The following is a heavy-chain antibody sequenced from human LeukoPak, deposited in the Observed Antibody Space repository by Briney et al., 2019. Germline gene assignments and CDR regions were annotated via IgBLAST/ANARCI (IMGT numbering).Heavy chain of an antibody. CDR3: VREARGYHYTYFDY. J-gene: IGHJ4*02. Sequence: GRSLRLSCTASGFTLGSHDMHWVRHIPGQGLEWVAAVSSGFHAFFADSVQGRFAVSREDARNSLYLQMNSLRAGDTAVYYCVREARGYHYTYFDYWGQGTLVTVSS. CDR1: GFTLGSHD. CDR2: VSSGFHA. D-gene: IGHD5-18*01. V-gene: IGHV3-13*01.